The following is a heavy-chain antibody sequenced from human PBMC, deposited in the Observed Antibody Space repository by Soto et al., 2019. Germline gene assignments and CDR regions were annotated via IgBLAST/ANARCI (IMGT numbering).Heavy chain of an antibody. CDR3: ARDRQFSRLFYGMDV. D-gene: IGHD3-3*02. V-gene: IGHV4-31*03. CDR2: IYYTGST. Sequence: QVQLQESGPGLVKPSQTLSLTCTVSGASISSGGYYWSWIRQHPGKGLEWIGYIYYTGSTYYNPSLKSRVTMSVDTSKNQFSLRLSSVTAADTAVYYCARDRQFSRLFYGMDVWGQGTTLTVSS. J-gene: IGHJ6*02. CDR1: GASISSGGYY.